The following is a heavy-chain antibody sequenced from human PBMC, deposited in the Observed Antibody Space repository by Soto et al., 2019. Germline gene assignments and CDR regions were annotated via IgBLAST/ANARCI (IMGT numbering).Heavy chain of an antibody. CDR3: AHGRITIFGVVPWFDP. J-gene: IGHJ5*02. Sequence: SGPTLVNPTQTLTLTCTFSGFSLSTSGVGVGWIRQPPGKALEWLALIYWNDDKRYSPSLKSRLTITKDTSKNQVVLTMTNMDPVDTATYYCAHGRITIFGVVPWFDPWGQGTLVTVSS. CDR1: GFSLSTSGVG. CDR2: IYWNDDK. D-gene: IGHD3-3*01. V-gene: IGHV2-5*01.